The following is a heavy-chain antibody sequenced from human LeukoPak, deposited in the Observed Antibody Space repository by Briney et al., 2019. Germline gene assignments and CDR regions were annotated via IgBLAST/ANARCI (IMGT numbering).Heavy chain of an antibody. Sequence: PSETLSLTCAVYGGSFSGYYWSWIRQPPGKGLEWIGEINHSGSTNYNPSLKSRVTISVDTSKNQFSLKLSSVTAADTAVYYCARGRRLRFPCNWFDPWGQGTLVTVSS. CDR1: GGSFSGYY. CDR2: INHSGST. J-gene: IGHJ5*02. D-gene: IGHD4-17*01. V-gene: IGHV4-34*01. CDR3: ARGRRLRFPCNWFDP.